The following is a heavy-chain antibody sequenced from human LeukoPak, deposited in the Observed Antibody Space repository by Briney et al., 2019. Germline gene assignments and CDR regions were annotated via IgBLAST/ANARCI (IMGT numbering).Heavy chain of an antibody. J-gene: IGHJ4*02. CDR1: GFTFSSYS. D-gene: IGHD4-11*01. CDR3: ARASRNVPFDY. V-gene: IGHV3-48*04. CDR2: ISSSSSTI. Sequence: GGSLRLSCAASGFTFSSYSMNWIRQAPGKGLEWVSYISSSSSTIYYADPVKGRFTISRDNAKNSLYLQMNSLRAEDTAAYYCARASRNVPFDYWGQGTLVTVSS.